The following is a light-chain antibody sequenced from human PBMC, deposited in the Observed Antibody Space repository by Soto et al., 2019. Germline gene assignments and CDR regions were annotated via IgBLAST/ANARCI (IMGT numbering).Light chain of an antibody. CDR3: MQPLQSWT. J-gene: IGKJ1*01. CDR1: QSIHTS. CDR2: YST. Sequence: VLTQSPATLSLSPGERATLSCRASQSIHTSLAWYQQKSGKPPRLVIYYSTLRANGVPDRFGGSRSGADFTLKISRVEAEDVGVYYCMQPLQSWTFGQGTKVDIK. V-gene: IGKV3-11*01.